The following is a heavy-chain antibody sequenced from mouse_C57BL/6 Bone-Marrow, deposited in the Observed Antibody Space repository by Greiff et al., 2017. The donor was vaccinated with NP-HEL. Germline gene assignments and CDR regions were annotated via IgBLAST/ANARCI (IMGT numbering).Heavy chain of an antibody. CDR1: GFTFSSYG. CDR3: ARHDPPYYYGSRGFAY. V-gene: IGHV5-6*01. Sequence: EVQGVESGGDLVKPGGSLKLSCAASGFTFSSYGMSWVRQTPDKRLEWVATISSGGSYTYYPDSVKGRFTISRDNAKNTLYLQMSSLKSEDTAMYYCARHDPPYYYGSRGFAYWGQGTLVTVSA. CDR2: ISSGGSYT. J-gene: IGHJ3*01. D-gene: IGHD1-1*01.